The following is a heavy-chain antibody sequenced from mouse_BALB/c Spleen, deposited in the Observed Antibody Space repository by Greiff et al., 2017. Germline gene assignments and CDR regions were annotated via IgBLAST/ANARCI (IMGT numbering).Heavy chain of an antibody. CDR1: GFTFSDYY. Sequence: VESGGGLVKPGGSLKLSCAASGFTFSDYYMYWVRQTPEKRLEWVATISDGGSYTYYPDSVKGRFTISRDNAKNNLYLQMSSLKSEDTAMYYCARDALFPRHWFDYWGQGTLVTVSA. V-gene: IGHV5-4*02. CDR2: ISDGGSYT. J-gene: IGHJ3*01. CDR3: ARDALFPRHWFDY. D-gene: IGHD6-1*01.